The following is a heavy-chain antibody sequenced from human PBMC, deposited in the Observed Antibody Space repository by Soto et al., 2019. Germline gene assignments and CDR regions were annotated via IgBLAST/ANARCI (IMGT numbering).Heavy chain of an antibody. CDR3: ARREIQGPIDY. J-gene: IGHJ4*02. D-gene: IGHD1-26*01. CDR1: GYSISSSNW. CDR2: IYYSGTT. V-gene: IGHV4-28*01. Sequence: QVQLQESGPGLVKPSDTLSLTCAVSGYSISSSNWWGWIRQPPGKGLEWIGYIYYSGTTYYNPSLKSRVTMSVDTSKNQFSLKLTSVTAGDTAVYYWARREIQGPIDYWGQGTLVTVSS.